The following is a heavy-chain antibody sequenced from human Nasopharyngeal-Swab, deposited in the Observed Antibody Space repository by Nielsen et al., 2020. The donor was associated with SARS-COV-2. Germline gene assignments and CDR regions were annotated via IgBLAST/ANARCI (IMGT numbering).Heavy chain of an antibody. Sequence: GGSLRLSCAASGFTFSSYWMSWIRQALGKGLEWVSYIRSSGSTIYYADSVKGRFTISRDNAKNSLYLQMNSLRAEDTAVYYCARVNGQLDLAVRYFDLWGRGTLVTVSS. CDR1: GFTFSSYW. J-gene: IGHJ2*01. CDR2: IRSSGSTI. CDR3: ARVNGQLDLAVRYFDL. V-gene: IGHV3-11*01. D-gene: IGHD6-6*01.